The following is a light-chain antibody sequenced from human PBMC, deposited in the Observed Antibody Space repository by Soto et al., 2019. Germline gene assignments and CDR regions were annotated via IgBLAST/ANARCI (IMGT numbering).Light chain of an antibody. V-gene: IGLV2-14*03. J-gene: IGLJ1*01. Sequence: QSVLTQPASVSGSPGQSITISCTGTSSDVGGYNYVSWYQQHPGTAPKLMIHDVSNRPSGVFYRFSGSKSGNTASLTISGLQAEDEADYYCSSYTSDSTYVFGTGTKVTVL. CDR3: SSYTSDSTYV. CDR1: SSDVGGYNY. CDR2: DVS.